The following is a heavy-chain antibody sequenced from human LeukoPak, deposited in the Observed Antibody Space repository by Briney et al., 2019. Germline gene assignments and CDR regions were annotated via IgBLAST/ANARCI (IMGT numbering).Heavy chain of an antibody. V-gene: IGHV3-7*01. CDR1: GFTFSSYW. CDR2: IKKDGSEK. D-gene: IGHD1-26*01. Sequence: GQSLRLSCAASGFTFSSYWMSWVRQAQGKGLEWVANIKKDGSEKYYGDSVKGRFTISRDNAKNTLYLEMSSLRAEDTAVYYCTRDLSGTYYGRFDYWGQGTLVTVSS. J-gene: IGHJ4*02. CDR3: TRDLSGTYYGRFDY.